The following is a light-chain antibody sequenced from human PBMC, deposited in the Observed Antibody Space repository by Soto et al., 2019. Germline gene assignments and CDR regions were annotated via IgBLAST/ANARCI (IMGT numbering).Light chain of an antibody. CDR3: QQYGSSPCT. V-gene: IGKV3-20*01. CDR1: QSVSSIY. CDR2: GAS. J-gene: IGKJ2*02. Sequence: PGERATLSCRASQSVSSIYLAWYQQKPGQAPRLLIYGASSRATGIPDRFSGSGSGTDFTLTISRLEPEDFAVYYCQQYGSSPCTFGQGTKVDI.